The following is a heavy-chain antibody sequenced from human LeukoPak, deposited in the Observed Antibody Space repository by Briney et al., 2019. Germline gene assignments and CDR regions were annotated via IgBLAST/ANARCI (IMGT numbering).Heavy chain of an antibody. CDR2: IIPIFGTA. V-gene: IGHV1-69*05. D-gene: IGHD1-1*01. J-gene: IGHJ4*02. Sequence: ASVKVSCKASGGTFSSYAISWVRQAPGQGLEWMGRIIPIFGTANYAQKFQGRVTITTDESTSTAYMELSSLTSEDTAVYYCARDRGTKPPGPPFDYWGQGTLVTVSS. CDR1: GGTFSSYA. CDR3: ARDRGTKPPGPPFDY.